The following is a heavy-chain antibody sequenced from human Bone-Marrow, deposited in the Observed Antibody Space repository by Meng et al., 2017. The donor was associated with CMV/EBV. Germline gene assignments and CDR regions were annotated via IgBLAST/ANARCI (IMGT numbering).Heavy chain of an antibody. D-gene: IGHD3-22*01. V-gene: IGHV3-33*01. CDR2: LWYDGSNK. Sequence: NYGMHWVRQAPGKGLEWVALLWYDGSNKDYADSVKGRFTISRDNSKNTLFLQMNSLRVEDTAVYYCARGEYYYDSRGYYGEFYFDYWGQGVLVTVSS. J-gene: IGHJ4*02. CDR1: NYG. CDR3: ARGEYYYDSRGYYGEFYFDY.